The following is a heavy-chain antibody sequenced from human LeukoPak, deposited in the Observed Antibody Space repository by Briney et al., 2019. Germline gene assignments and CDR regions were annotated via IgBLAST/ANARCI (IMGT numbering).Heavy chain of an antibody. CDR2: ISSSSSYI. CDR1: GFTFSSYS. V-gene: IGHV3-21*01. J-gene: IGHJ4*02. D-gene: IGHD6-19*01. Sequence: GGSLRLSCAASGFTFSSYSMNWVRQAPGKGLEWVSSISSSSSYIYYADSVKGLFTISRDNAKNSLYLQMNSLRAEDTAVYYCAIAVAGPFDYWGQGTLVTVSS. CDR3: AIAVAGPFDY.